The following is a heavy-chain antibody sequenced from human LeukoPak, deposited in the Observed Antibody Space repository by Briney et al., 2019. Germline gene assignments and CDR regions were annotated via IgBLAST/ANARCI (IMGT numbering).Heavy chain of an antibody. D-gene: IGHD6-13*01. J-gene: IGHJ4*02. CDR3: TRDIAVAGDY. CDR2: IKQDGSEK. Sequence: GGSLRLSCGASGFTFSRYWMTWARQAPGEGREWVANIKQDGSEKYYVDSVKGRFTISRDNAKNSLYLQMNSLRAEDTAMYYCTRDIAVAGDYWGQGTLVTVSS. CDR1: GFTFSRYW. V-gene: IGHV3-7*01.